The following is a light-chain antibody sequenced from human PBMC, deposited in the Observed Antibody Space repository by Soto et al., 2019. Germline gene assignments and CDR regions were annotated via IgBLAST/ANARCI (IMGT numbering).Light chain of an antibody. CDR1: ESISSHY. V-gene: IGKV3-20*01. CDR3: QNFGDSPFT. J-gene: IGKJ3*01. Sequence: EVVLMQFPDTLSLSPGERATLSCRASESISSHYIAWYQHKPGQAPRLLIFGASTRATGIPDRFSGSWSGTDFTLTISRLEPEDFAMYYCQNFGDSPFTFGPGTKVDIK. CDR2: GAS.